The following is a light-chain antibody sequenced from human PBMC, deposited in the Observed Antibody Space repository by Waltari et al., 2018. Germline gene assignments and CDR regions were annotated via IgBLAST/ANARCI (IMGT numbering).Light chain of an antibody. J-gene: IGKJ1*01. CDR2: KVS. CDR3: MQGIHRPWT. CDR1: QSPVSSDGNTY. Sequence: DVVMTQSPLSLSVTLGQPASISCRSSQSPVSSDGNTYLNWFQQRPGQSPSRLISKVSNRDSGVPERFSGSGSGTYVTLRISRVEAEDVGVYYCMQGIHRPWTFGQGTKVEIK. V-gene: IGKV2-30*01.